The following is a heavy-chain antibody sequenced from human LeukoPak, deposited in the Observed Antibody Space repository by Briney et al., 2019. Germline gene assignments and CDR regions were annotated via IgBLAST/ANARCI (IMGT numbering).Heavy chain of an antibody. D-gene: IGHD6-19*01. Sequence: ASVKVSCMASGYTFTGYYMHWVRQAPGQGLEWMGWIYPNSGGTNYAQKFRGRVTMTRDTYNSTAYMEQSRVRSDDTAVYYCAQQWLVRDGMDVWGQGTTVTVSS. CDR2: IYPNSGGT. J-gene: IGHJ6*02. CDR1: GYTFTGYY. V-gene: IGHV1-2*02. CDR3: AQQWLVRDGMDV.